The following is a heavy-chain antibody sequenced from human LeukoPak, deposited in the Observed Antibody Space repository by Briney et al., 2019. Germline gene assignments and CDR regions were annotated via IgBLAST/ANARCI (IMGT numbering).Heavy chain of an antibody. CDR3: ATWRTAKTGFDY. J-gene: IGHJ4*02. Sequence: KPSETLSLTCTVSGGSISNNNYYWAWIRQPPGKGLECTGSIYYSGSPYYNPSLKSRVTISVDTSKNQFSLRLSSVTAADTAGYYCATWRTAKTGFDYWGQGTLVTVSS. V-gene: IGHV4-39*01. CDR1: GGSISNNNYY. CDR2: IYYSGSP. D-gene: IGHD1-1*01.